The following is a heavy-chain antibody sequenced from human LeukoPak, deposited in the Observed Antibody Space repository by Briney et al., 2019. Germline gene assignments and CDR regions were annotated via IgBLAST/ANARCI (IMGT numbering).Heavy chain of an antibody. CDR1: GYTFTSYG. Sequence: GASVKVSCKASGYTFTSYGISWVRQAPGQGLEWMGWISAYNGNTNYAQKLQGRVTMTTDTSTSTAYMELRSLRSDDTAVYYCAREWDGYCSGGSCYSGDYWGQGTLVTVSS. D-gene: IGHD2-15*01. CDR3: AREWDGYCSGGSCYSGDY. V-gene: IGHV1-18*01. J-gene: IGHJ4*02. CDR2: ISAYNGNT.